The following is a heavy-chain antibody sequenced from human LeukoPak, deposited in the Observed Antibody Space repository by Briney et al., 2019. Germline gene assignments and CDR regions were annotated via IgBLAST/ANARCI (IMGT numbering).Heavy chain of an antibody. CDR3: ARDPNGDYIGAFEF. CDR1: GFTFSNYA. Sequence: GGSLRLSCAASGFTFSNYAVMWVRQAPGQGLEWVSAINSGGAPRYADSVKGRFTISRDNSKNMLYSQMNSLRAKDTAQYFCARDPNGDYIGAFEFWGQGTGVTVSS. D-gene: IGHD4-17*01. CDR2: INSGGAP. J-gene: IGHJ3*01. V-gene: IGHV3-23*01.